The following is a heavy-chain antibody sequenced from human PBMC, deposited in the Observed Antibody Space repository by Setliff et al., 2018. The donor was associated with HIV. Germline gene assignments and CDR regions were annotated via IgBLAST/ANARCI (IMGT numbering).Heavy chain of an antibody. D-gene: IGHD3-22*01. V-gene: IGHV4-39*01. CDR2: IYYSGTT. J-gene: IGHJ4*02. CDR3: ARLRITMIMMLNYFDY. CDR1: GGSISSRTYY. Sequence: PSETLSLTCTVSGGSISSRTYYWGCIRQPPGKGLEWIGSIYYSGTTYYNPSLKSRVTISIDTSKNQFSLRLTSVTAADTAVYFCARLRITMIMMLNYFDYWGQGTLVTVSS.